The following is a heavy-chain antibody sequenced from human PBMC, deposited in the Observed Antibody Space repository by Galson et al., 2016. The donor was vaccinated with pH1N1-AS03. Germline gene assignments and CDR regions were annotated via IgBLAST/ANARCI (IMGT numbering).Heavy chain of an antibody. V-gene: IGHV6-1*01. CDR1: GDSVSSDRAA. D-gene: IGHD1/OR15-1a*01. CDR2: TYYRYKWYY. J-gene: IGHJ1*01. Sequence: CAISGDSVSSDRAAWNWIRQSPSRGLEWLGRTYYRYKWYYDYAVSVESRMTIRPDTSKNQVSLQLNSVTPEDTAVYYCARGGLGTTVSPFQHWGQGTLVTVSS. CDR3: ARGGLGTTVSPFQH.